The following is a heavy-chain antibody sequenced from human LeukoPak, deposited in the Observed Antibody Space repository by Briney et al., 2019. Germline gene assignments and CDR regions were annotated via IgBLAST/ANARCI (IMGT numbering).Heavy chain of an antibody. D-gene: IGHD1-26*01. CDR1: GFTFSDHY. V-gene: IGHV3-72*01. Sequence: GGSLRLSCAASGFTFSDHYMDWVRQAPGKGLEWVGRTRNKANSYTTEYAASVKGRFTISRDDSKNSLHLQMNSLKTEDTAVYYCARFYSGSYHDAFDIWGQGTMVTVSS. CDR3: ARFYSGSYHDAFDI. J-gene: IGHJ3*02. CDR2: TRNKANSYTT.